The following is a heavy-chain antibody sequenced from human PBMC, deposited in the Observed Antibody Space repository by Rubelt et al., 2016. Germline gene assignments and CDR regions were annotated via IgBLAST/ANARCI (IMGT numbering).Heavy chain of an antibody. Sequence: QVQLQESGPGLVKPSETLSLTCTVSGGSISDYYWSWVRQPAGKGLEWIGRLYNSVHTDYNPSLTRRVTMSVDTSKNQFSLKLSSVTAADTAVYYCARRSVTDYYYYMDVWGKGTTVTVSS. CDR2: LYNSVHT. CDR1: GGSISDYY. V-gene: IGHV4-4*07. J-gene: IGHJ6*03. CDR3: ARRSVTDYYYYMDV. D-gene: IGHD4-23*01.